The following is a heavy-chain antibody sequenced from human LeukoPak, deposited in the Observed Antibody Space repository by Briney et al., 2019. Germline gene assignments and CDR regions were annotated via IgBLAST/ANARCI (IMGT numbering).Heavy chain of an antibody. Sequence: SETLSLTCAVYGGSFSGYYWSWIRQPPGKGLEWIGEINHSGSTNYNPSLKSRVTISVDTSKNQFSLKLSSVTAADTAVYYCASTSSLRDGYHIGPLYYWGQGTLVTVSS. D-gene: IGHD5-24*01. CDR3: ASTSSLRDGYHIGPLYY. CDR1: GGSFSGYY. CDR2: INHSGST. J-gene: IGHJ4*02. V-gene: IGHV4-34*01.